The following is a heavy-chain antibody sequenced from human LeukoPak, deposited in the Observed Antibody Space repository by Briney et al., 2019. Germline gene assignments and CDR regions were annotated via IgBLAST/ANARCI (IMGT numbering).Heavy chain of an antibody. D-gene: IGHD3-3*01. CDR3: ASYDFWSAHIDN. Sequence: SETLSLTCAVYGGSFSGYYWSWLRQPPGKGLEWIGEINHSGSTNYNPSLNSRVTISVDTSKNQFSLKLSSVTAADTAVYYCASYDFWSAHIDNWGQVALGTVSS. V-gene: IGHV4-34*01. CDR2: INHSGST. J-gene: IGHJ4*02. CDR1: GGSFSGYY.